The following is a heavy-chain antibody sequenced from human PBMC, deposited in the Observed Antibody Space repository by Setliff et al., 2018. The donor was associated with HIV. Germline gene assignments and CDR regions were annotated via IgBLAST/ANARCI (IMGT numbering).Heavy chain of an antibody. CDR1: GGSFSGYY. V-gene: IGHV4-34*01. CDR3: ARDGWRGGDY. D-gene: IGHD3-10*01. CDR2: INHRGIA. Sequence: PSETLSLTCAVYGGSFSGYYWTWIRQSPSGLEWIGEINHRGIANSSPSLKSRVTISIDTSKNQFSLRAEDTAVYYCARDGWRGGDYWGQGTLVTVSS. J-gene: IGHJ4*02.